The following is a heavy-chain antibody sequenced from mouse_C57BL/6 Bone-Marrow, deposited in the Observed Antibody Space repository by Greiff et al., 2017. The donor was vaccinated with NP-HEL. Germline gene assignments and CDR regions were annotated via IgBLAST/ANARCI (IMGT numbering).Heavy chain of an antibody. CDR2: ISDGGSYT. Sequence: EVHLVESGGGLVKPGGSLKLSCAASGFTFSSYAMSWVRQTPEKRLEWVATISDGGSYTYYPDNVKGRFTISRDNAKNNLYLQMSHLKSEDTAMYYCARGRSDGYYAMDYWGQGTSVTVSS. V-gene: IGHV5-4*01. D-gene: IGHD2-3*01. CDR3: ARGRSDGYYAMDY. J-gene: IGHJ4*01. CDR1: GFTFSSYA.